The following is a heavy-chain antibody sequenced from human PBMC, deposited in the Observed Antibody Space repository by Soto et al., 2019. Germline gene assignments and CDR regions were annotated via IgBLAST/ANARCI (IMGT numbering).Heavy chain of an antibody. J-gene: IGHJ5*02. Sequence: QVQLQESGPGLVKPSETLSLTCTVSGGSISSYYWSWIRQPPGKGLEWIGYIYYSGSTNYNPSLKRRVARAVDTSKDQLSLKLSSVTAADTAVYYCARDRSCAVTTPWGWFDPWGQGTLVTVSS. CDR3: ARDRSCAVTTPWGWFDP. D-gene: IGHD4-17*01. CDR2: IYYSGST. V-gene: IGHV4-59*01. CDR1: GGSISSYY.